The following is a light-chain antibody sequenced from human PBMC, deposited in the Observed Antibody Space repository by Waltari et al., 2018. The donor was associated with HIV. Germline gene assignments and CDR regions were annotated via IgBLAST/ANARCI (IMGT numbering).Light chain of an antibody. CDR1: NIGRHF. V-gene: IGLV1-51*02. J-gene: IGLJ3*02. CDR2: TDT. CDR3: GTWDSSLSAPWV. Sequence: TQPLPVSVARGQTATISCWGDNIGRHFAHWYQQKPGQAPLLVIYTDTHRPSGVPDRFSGSKSGTSATLGITGLQTGDEADYYCGTWDSSLSAPWVFGGGTKLTVL.